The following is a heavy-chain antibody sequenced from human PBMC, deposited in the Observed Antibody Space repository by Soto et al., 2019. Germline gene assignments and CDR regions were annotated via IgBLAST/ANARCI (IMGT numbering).Heavy chain of an antibody. V-gene: IGHV4-34*01. J-gene: IGHJ6*02. CDR2: INHSGST. CDR3: ARHNSDSSGYYHYYYGLDV. CDR1: GGSFSGYY. D-gene: IGHD3-22*01. Sequence: SETLSLTCTVSGGSFSGYYWSWIRQPPGKGLEWIGEINHSGSTNYNPSLKSRVTISVDTSKNQFSLKLSSVTAADTAVYYCARHNSDSSGYYHYYYGLDVWGQGTTVTVSS.